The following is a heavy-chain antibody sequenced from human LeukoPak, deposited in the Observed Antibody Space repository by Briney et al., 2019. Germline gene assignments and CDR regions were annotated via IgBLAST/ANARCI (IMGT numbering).Heavy chain of an antibody. Sequence: GGSLRLSCAASGFTFSTYAMSWVRQAPGKGLEWVSAVIGSGGSTYYADSVEGRSTVSRDNSKNTMYLQMNSLRADDTAIYYCAKRKSGSSGLYYFDYWGQGTLVTVSS. J-gene: IGHJ4*02. CDR3: AKRKSGSSGLYYFDY. V-gene: IGHV3-23*01. D-gene: IGHD3-10*01. CDR1: GFTFSTYA. CDR2: VIGSGGST.